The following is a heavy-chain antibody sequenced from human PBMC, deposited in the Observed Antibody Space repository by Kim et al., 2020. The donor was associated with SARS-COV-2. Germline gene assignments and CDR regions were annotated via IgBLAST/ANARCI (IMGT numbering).Heavy chain of an antibody. J-gene: IGHJ4*02. CDR2: ST. V-gene: IGHV1-46*01. Sequence: STSYETKVQGRVTMTRDTSTSTVYMELSSLRSEDTAVYYCARKVAGPFDYWGQGTLVTVSS. CDR3: ARKVAGPFDY. D-gene: IGHD6-19*01.